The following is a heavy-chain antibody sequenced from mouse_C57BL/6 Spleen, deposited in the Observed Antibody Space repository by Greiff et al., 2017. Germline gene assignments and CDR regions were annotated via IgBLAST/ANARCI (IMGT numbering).Heavy chain of an antibody. CDR1: GFTFRDYG. CDR2: ISSGSSTI. D-gene: IGHD2-3*01. CDR3: ARRYDGYYEDYCMDY. Sequence: EVQLVEPGGGLVKPGGSLKLSCAASGFTFRDYGMHWVRQAPEKGLEVVAYISSGSSTIYYADTVKGRFTPSRDNAKNTLFLQMTCQRSDYRNMYYCARRYDGYYEDYCMDYWGQGTSVPVSS. V-gene: IGHV5-17*01. J-gene: IGHJ4*01.